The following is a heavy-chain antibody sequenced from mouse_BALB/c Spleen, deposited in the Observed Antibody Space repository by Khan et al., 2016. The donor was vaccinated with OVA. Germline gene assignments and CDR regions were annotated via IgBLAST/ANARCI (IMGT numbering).Heavy chain of an antibody. CDR3: ASHLSGSFAY. J-gene: IGHJ3*01. CDR1: GFTFSSYG. Sequence: EVKLMESGGDLVKPGGSLKLSCAASGFTFSSYGMSWVRQTPDKRLEWVATISSGGDYTYYPDSVKGRFTISRDNAKNTLYLQRSSLKSEDTAMXYCASHLSGSFAYWGQGTLVTVSA. V-gene: IGHV5-6*01. CDR2: ISSGGDYT. D-gene: IGHD4-1*01.